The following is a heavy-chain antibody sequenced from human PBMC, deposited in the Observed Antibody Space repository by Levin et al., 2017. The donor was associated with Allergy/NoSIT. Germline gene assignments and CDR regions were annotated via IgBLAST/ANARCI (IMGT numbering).Heavy chain of an antibody. V-gene: IGHV4-34*01. Sequence: SETLSLTCAVYGGSFSGYYWSWIRQPPGKGLEWIGEINHSGSTNYNPSLKSRVTISVDTSKNQFSLKLSSVTAADTAVYYCARGYCSSTSCYPYGGYYYYGMDVWGQGTTVTVSS. CDR2: INHSGST. J-gene: IGHJ6*02. D-gene: IGHD2-2*01. CDR1: GGSFSGYY. CDR3: ARGYCSSTSCYPYGGYYYYGMDV.